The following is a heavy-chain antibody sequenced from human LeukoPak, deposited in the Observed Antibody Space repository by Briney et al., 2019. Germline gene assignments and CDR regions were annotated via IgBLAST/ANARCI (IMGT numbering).Heavy chain of an antibody. Sequence: PSETLSLTCMGSVGSISSYYWSWIRQPPGKGLDCIVYIFYTGSPNYNPSLKSRVTLSLDTSNNQFSLNLISGTAADTAVYYCARHSGGSGSSTYAQYFAYWGEGTQVTVSS. D-gene: IGHD3-10*01. J-gene: IGHJ4*02. CDR1: VGSISSYY. V-gene: IGHV4-59*08. CDR2: IFYTGSP. CDR3: ARHSGGSGSSTYAQYFAY.